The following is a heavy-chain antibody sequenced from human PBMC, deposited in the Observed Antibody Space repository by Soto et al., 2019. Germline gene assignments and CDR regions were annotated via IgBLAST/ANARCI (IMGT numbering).Heavy chain of an antibody. Sequence: GGSLRLSCAASGFTFSNYNMNWVRQAPGKGLEWVSYISSSGTTIYNADSVKGRFTISRDNVKNSMYLQMNSLRDEDTAVYFGARDGTTSLRAYFYGMDVWGQGTTVTVSS. CDR3: ARDGTTSLRAYFYGMDV. CDR1: GFTFSNYN. CDR2: ISSSGTTI. J-gene: IGHJ6*02. V-gene: IGHV3-48*02. D-gene: IGHD1-1*01.